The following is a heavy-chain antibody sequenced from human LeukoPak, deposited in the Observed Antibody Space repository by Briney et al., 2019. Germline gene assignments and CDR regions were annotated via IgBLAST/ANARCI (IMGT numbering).Heavy chain of an antibody. J-gene: IGHJ4*02. D-gene: IGHD6-6*01. V-gene: IGHV1-2*02. Sequence: GASVKVSCKASGYTXTGYYMHGVRQAPGQGLEWMGWINPNSGGTNYAQKFQGRVTVTRDTSISTAYMELSTLRSDDTAVYYCARGGEYSRSSSTYWGQGTLVTVSS. CDR1: GYTXTGYY. CDR2: INPNSGGT. CDR3: ARGGEYSRSSSTY.